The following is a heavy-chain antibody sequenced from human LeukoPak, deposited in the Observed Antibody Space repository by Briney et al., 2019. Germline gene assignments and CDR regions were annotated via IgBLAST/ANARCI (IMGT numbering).Heavy chain of an antibody. CDR1: GFTFSSYW. V-gene: IGHV3-74*01. Sequence: GGSLRLSCAASGFTFSSYWVHWVRQAPGKGLVWVSRINSDGSSTSYADSVKGRFTISRDNAKNTLYLQMNSLRAEDTAVYYCARDSSSGYYFFDYWGQGTLVTVSS. J-gene: IGHJ4*02. CDR2: INSDGSST. D-gene: IGHD3-22*01. CDR3: ARDSSSGYYFFDY.